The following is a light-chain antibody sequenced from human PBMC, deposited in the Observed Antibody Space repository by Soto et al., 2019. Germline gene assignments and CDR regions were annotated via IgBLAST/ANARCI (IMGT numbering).Light chain of an antibody. V-gene: IGLV3-1*01. J-gene: IGLJ3*02. CDR2: QDS. Sequence: LPQPPSVSVSPGQTASITCSGDKLGDRYACWYQQKPGQSPVLVIYQDSKRPSGIPERFSGSNSGNTATLTISGTQAMDEADYYCQAWDSSTAWVFGGGTQLTVL. CDR1: KLGDRY. CDR3: QAWDSSTAWV.